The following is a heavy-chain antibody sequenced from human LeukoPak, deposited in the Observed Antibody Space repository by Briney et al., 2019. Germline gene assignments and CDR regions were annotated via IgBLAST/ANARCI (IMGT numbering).Heavy chain of an antibody. Sequence: GGSLRLSCAASGFTFSSHAMSWVRQAPGKGLEWVSAISGSGGSTYYADSVKGRFTISRDNSKNTLYLQMNSLRAEDTAVYYCAKGYSSTSRSRYFDYWGQGTLVTVSS. J-gene: IGHJ4*02. CDR1: GFTFSSHA. V-gene: IGHV3-23*01. D-gene: IGHD6-13*01. CDR3: AKGYSSTSRSRYFDY. CDR2: ISGSGGST.